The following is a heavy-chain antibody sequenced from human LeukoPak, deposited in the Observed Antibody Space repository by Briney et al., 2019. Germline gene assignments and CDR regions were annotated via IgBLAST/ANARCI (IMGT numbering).Heavy chain of an antibody. J-gene: IGHJ6*03. D-gene: IGHD3-10*01. V-gene: IGHV1-69*05. CDR3: ASANSGSPAFSYMDV. Sequence: VASVKVSFKASGGTFRTHAISWVRQAPGQGLEWMGEIIPIFGTPTYAQRFQGRVTITTDDSTSTAYMELGSLRSDDTAVFCCASANSGSPAFSYMDVWGKGTTVTVSS. CDR2: IIPIFGTP. CDR1: GGTFRTHA.